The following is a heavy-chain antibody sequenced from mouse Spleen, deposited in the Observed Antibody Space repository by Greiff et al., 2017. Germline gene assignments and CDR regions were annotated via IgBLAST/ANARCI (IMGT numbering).Heavy chain of an antibody. CDR1: GFTFSSFG. D-gene: IGHD2-4*01. CDR2: ISSGSSTI. CDR3: AREGYDYDAFDY. V-gene: IGHV5-17*02. J-gene: IGHJ2*01. Sequence: EVMLVESGGGLVQPGGSMKLSCVASGFTFSSFGMHWVRQAPEKGLEWVAYISSGSSTIYYADTVKGRFTISRDNPKNTLFLQMTSLRSEDTAMYYCAREGYDYDAFDYWGQGTTLTVSS.